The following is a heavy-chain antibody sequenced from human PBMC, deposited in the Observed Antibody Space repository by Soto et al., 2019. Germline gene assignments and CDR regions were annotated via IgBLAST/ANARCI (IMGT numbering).Heavy chain of an antibody. CDR3: ARVYTYYDILTGYYTPYGMDV. Sequence: SQTLSLTCAISGDSVSSNSTAWNWIRQSPSRGLEWLGRTYYRSKWYNDYAVSVKGRITINPDTSKNQFSLQLNSVTPEDTAVYYCARVYTYYDILTGYYTPYGMDVWGQGTTVTVS. CDR2: TYYRSKWYN. J-gene: IGHJ6*02. V-gene: IGHV6-1*01. CDR1: GDSVSSNSTA. D-gene: IGHD3-9*01.